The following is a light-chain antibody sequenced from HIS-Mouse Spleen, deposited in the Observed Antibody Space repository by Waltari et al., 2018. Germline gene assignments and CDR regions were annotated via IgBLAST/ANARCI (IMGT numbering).Light chain of an antibody. J-gene: IGLJ1*01. CDR1: SSDFGGYNY. V-gene: IGLV2-11*01. CDR2: DVS. CDR3: CSYAGSYTYV. Sequence: QSALTQPRSVSGSPGQSVTIPCTGTSSDFGGYNYFPWYQQHPGKAPKLMIYDVSKRPSGVPDRFSGSKSGNTASLTISGLQAEDEADYYCCSYAGSYTYVFGTGTKVTVL.